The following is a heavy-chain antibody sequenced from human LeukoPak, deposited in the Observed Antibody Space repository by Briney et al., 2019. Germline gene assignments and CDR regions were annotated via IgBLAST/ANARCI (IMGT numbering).Heavy chain of an antibody. Sequence: GGSLRLSCAASGFTFSSYGMHWVRQAPGKGLEWVAVIWYDGSNKYYADSVKGRFTISRDNSKNTLYLQMNSLRAEDTAVYYCARGSGYCSSTSCPPPDYWGQGTLVTVSS. D-gene: IGHD2-2*03. V-gene: IGHV3-33*01. CDR2: IWYDGSNK. CDR1: GFTFSSYG. CDR3: ARGSGYCSSTSCPPPDY. J-gene: IGHJ4*02.